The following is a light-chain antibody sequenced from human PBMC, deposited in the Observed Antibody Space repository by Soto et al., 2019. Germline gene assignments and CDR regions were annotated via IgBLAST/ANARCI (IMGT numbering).Light chain of an antibody. Sequence: QSALTQPASVSGSPGQSITISCTGTSSDVGSYNLVSWYQHHPDKAPKLIIYEGTKRPSGVSDRFSDSKSGNTASLTISGLQAEDEADYFCSSYAGTSTFVVFGGGTKVTVL. V-gene: IGLV2-23*01. CDR3: SSYAGTSTFVV. CDR2: EGT. J-gene: IGLJ2*01. CDR1: SSDVGSYNL.